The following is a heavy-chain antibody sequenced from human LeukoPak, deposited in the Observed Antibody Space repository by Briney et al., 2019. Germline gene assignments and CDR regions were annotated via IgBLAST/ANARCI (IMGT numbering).Heavy chain of an antibody. CDR1: GGSISSSSYY. J-gene: IGHJ4*02. D-gene: IGHD1-1*01. CDR2: VYYSGYT. CDR3: ARVDNWNLGYFDY. Sequence: PSETLSLTCTVSGGSISSSSYYWGWIRQPPGKGLEWIGSVYYSGYTYYNPSLKSRVTISVDTSNDQFSLKLSSVTAADTAVYYCARVDNWNLGYFDYWGQGTLVTVSS. V-gene: IGHV4-39*01.